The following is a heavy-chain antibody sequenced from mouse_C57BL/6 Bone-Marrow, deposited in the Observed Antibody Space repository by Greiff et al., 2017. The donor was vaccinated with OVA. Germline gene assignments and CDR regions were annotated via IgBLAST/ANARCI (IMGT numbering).Heavy chain of an antibody. V-gene: IGHV14-4*01. J-gene: IGHJ2*01. Sequence: VQLQQSGAELVRPGASVKLSCTASGFNIKDDYMHWVKQRPEQGLEWIGWIDPENGDTEYASKFQGKATITADTSSNTAYLQLSSLTSEDTAVYYCTAESSGPYYFDYWGQGTTLTVSS. D-gene: IGHD3-2*02. CDR2: IDPENGDT. CDR1: GFNIKDDY. CDR3: TAESSGPYYFDY.